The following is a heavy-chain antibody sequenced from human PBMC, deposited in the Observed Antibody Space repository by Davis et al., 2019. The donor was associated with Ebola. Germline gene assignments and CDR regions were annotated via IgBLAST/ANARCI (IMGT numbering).Heavy chain of an antibody. V-gene: IGHV4-34*01. CDR1: GGSFSGYY. D-gene: IGHD1-1*01. Sequence: SETLSLTYAVYGGSFSGYYWSWIRQPPGKGLEWIGEINHSGSTNYNPSLKSRVTISVDTSKNQFSLKLSSVTAADTAVYYCARGLYPWELDYWGQGTLVTVSS. CDR3: ARGLYPWELDY. J-gene: IGHJ4*02. CDR2: INHSGST.